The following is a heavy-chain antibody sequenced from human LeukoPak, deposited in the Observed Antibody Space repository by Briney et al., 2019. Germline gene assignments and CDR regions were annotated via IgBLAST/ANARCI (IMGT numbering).Heavy chain of an antibody. D-gene: IGHD3-10*01. CDR2: ISSSGSTK. J-gene: IGHJ4*02. V-gene: IGHV3-11*01. CDR3: ARDGHAYGRGSPHY. CDR1: GFTFSDYY. Sequence: GGSLRLSCAASGFTFSDYYMSWIRQAPGKGLEWVSYISSSGSTKYYADSVKGRFTISRDNAKNPYQQMNGLRAEDTAVYYCARDGHAYGRGSPHYWGQGTLVTVSS.